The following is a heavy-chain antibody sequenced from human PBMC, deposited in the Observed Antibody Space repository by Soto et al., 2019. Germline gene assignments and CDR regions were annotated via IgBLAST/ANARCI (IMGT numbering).Heavy chain of an antibody. CDR3: ARDQSFDRTYYYGIDV. CDR1: GYPFTHYG. J-gene: IGHJ6*02. D-gene: IGHD3-16*01. Sequence: ASVKVSCKSSGYPFTHYGITWIRQARGQGLEWMGWISPFNGNTNYGQTLQGRVTLTTETSTSTVYMELRSLRSDDTAVYYCARDQSFDRTYYYGIDVWGQGTKVTVSS. V-gene: IGHV1-18*01. CDR2: ISPFNGNT.